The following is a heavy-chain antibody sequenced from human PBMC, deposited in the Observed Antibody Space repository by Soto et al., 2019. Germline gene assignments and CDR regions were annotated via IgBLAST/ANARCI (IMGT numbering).Heavy chain of an antibody. CDR1: EFTFSSYW. CDR3: ARGEQQLVRGHNWFDP. J-gene: IGHJ5*02. CDR2: INSDGSST. Sequence: EVQLVESGGGLVQPGGSLRLSCAASEFTFSSYWMHWVRQAPGKGLVWVSRINSDGSSTSYADSVKGRFTISRDNAKNTLYLQMNSLRAEDTAVYYCARGEQQLVRGHNWFDPWGQGTLVTVSS. V-gene: IGHV3-74*01. D-gene: IGHD6-13*01.